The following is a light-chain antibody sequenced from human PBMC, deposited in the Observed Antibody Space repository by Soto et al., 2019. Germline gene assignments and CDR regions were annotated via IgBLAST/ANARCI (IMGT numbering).Light chain of an antibody. CDR3: QQRSNWPSIT. V-gene: IGKV3-11*01. Sequence: EIVLTQSPATLSLSPGERATLSCRASQSVSSYLAWYQQKPGQAPRLLIYDASNSATGIPARFSGSGSGTDFTLTISRLEPEDFAVYYCQQRSNWPSITFGQGTRLAIK. CDR1: QSVSSY. J-gene: IGKJ5*01. CDR2: DAS.